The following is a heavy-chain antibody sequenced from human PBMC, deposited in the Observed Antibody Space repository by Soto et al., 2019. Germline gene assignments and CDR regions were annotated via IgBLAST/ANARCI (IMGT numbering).Heavy chain of an antibody. J-gene: IGHJ3*02. Sequence: TLSLTSTVSGGSISSGGYYWSWIRQHPGKGLEGIGYIYYSGSTYYNPSLKSRVTISVDTSKNQFSLKLSSVTAADTAVYYCASHPKEPWSGDIGAFDIWGQGTMVTVSS. V-gene: IGHV4-31*03. CDR3: ASHPKEPWSGDIGAFDI. CDR1: GGSISSGGYY. CDR2: IYYSGST. D-gene: IGHD3-3*01.